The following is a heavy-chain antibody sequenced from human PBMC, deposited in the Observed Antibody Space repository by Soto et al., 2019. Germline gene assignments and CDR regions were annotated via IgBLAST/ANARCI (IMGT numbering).Heavy chain of an antibody. CDR2: IYSGGST. CDR1: GFTVSSNY. Sequence: HPGGSLRLSCAASGFTVSSNYMSWVRQAPGKGLEWVSVIYSGGSTYYADSVKGRFTISRDNSKNTLYLQMNSLRAEDTAVYYCARDRAAGTWEVAVDIWGQGTRVTVAS. D-gene: IGHD6-25*01. J-gene: IGHJ3*02. CDR3: ARDRAAGTWEVAVDI. V-gene: IGHV3-53*01.